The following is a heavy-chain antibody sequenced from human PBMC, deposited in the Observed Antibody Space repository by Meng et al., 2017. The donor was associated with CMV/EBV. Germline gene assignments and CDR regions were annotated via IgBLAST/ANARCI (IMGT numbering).Heavy chain of an antibody. J-gene: IGHJ4*02. CDR3: ARIAYGGNSGYFDY. Sequence: SGPTLVKPTQTLTLTCTFSGFSLSTSGMCVSWVRQPPGKALEWLALIDWDDDKYYSTSLKTRLTISKDTSKNQVVLTMTNMDPVDTATYYCARIAYGGNSGYFDYWGRGTLVTVSS. V-gene: IGHV2-70*20. CDR2: IDWDDDK. D-gene: IGHD4-23*01. CDR1: GFSLSTSGMC.